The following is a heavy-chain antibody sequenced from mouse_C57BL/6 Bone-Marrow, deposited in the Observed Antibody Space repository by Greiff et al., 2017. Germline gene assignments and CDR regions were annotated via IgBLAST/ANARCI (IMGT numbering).Heavy chain of an antibody. CDR2: ISRGGDYI. Sequence: DVMLVESGAGLVKPGGSLKLSCAASGFTFSSYAMSWVRQTPEQRLEWVAYISRGGDYIYYADTVKGRFTIARDNARNTLYLQMSRLKSEDTAMYYCTRGAQLGIYWYFDVWGRGTAVTVTS. J-gene: IGHJ1*03. D-gene: IGHD4-1*02. CDR1: GFTFSSYA. CDR3: TRGAQLGIYWYFDV. V-gene: IGHV5-9-1*02.